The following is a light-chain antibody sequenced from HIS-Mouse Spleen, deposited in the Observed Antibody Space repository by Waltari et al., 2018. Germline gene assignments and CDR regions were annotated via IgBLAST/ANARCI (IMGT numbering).Light chain of an antibody. CDR3: SSYAGSNIVV. CDR2: EVS. V-gene: IGLV2-8*01. J-gene: IGLJ2*01. CDR1: SSDVGGYNY. Sequence: QSALTQPPSASGSPGQPVPISCPGTSSDVGGYNYVPWYQQHPGKAPKLMIYEVSKRPSGVPDRFSGSKSGNTASLTVSGLQAEDEADYYCSSYAGSNIVVFGGGTKLTVL.